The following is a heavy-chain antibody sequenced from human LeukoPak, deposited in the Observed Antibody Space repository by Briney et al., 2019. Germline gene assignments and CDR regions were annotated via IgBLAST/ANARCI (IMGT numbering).Heavy chain of an antibody. CDR1: GFTFSSYS. CDR3: ARAPFGRKGYYFDY. J-gene: IGHJ4*02. V-gene: IGHV3-21*01. D-gene: IGHD3-16*01. CDR2: ISSSSSYI. Sequence: GGSLRLSCAASGFTFSSYSMNWVRQAPGKGLEWVSSISSSSSYIYYADSVKGRFTISRDNAKNSLYLQMNSLRAEDTAVYYCARAPFGRKGYYFDYWGQGTLVTVSS.